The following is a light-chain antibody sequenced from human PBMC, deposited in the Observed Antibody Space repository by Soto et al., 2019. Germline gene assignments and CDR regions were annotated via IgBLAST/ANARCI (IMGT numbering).Light chain of an antibody. V-gene: IGKV1-33*01. CDR2: DAS. CDR3: QQYDNLLGYT. J-gene: IGKJ2*01. Sequence: DIQMTQSPSSLSASVGDRVTITCQASQDISNYSNWYQQKPGKAPKLLIYDASNLETGVPSRFSGSGSGTDFTFTISSLQAEDIATYYCQQYDNLLGYTFGQGTKLEIK. CDR1: QDISNY.